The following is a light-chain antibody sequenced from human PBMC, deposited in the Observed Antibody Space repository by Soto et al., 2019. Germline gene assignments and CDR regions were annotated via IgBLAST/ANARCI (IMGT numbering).Light chain of an antibody. CDR3: SSYTSTSAYV. V-gene: IGLV2-14*01. CDR2: EVT. Sequence: QSALTQPASVSGSPGQSITISCTGSSSDVGGYYYVSWYQRHPGKAPKLLIYEVTNRPSGISNRFSGSKSGDTASLTISGLQAEDEADYYCSSYTSTSAYVFGAGTKVTVL. J-gene: IGLJ1*01. CDR1: SSDVGGYYY.